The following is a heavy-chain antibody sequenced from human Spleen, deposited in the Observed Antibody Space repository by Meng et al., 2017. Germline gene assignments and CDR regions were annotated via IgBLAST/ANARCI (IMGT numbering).Heavy chain of an antibody. J-gene: IGHJ3*02. CDR3: VRERGPFDAFDI. Sequence: GSLRLSCVASGFTFNTFGMHWVRQAPGKGLEWVTVIWSDGNNKFYADSVRGRFTVSRDNTKNTLSLQMNSLRAEDTAVYYCVRERGPFDAFDIWGQGTMVTVSS. D-gene: IGHD3-10*01. CDR2: IWSDGNNK. CDR1: GFTFNTFG. V-gene: IGHV3-33*01.